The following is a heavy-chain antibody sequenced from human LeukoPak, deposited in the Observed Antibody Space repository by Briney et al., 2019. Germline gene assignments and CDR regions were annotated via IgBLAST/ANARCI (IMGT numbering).Heavy chain of an antibody. D-gene: IGHD6-19*01. CDR2: IKQDGSEK. J-gene: IGHJ6*02. CDR1: GFTFSSYW. CDR3: ARDPYSSGWPSYYYYGMDV. V-gene: IGHV3-7*01. Sequence: GGSLRLSCAASGFTFSSYWMSWVRQAPGKGLEWVANIKQDGSEKYYVDSVKGRFTISRDNAKKSLYLQMNSLRAEDTAVYYCARDPYSSGWPSYYYYGMDVWGQGTTVTVSS.